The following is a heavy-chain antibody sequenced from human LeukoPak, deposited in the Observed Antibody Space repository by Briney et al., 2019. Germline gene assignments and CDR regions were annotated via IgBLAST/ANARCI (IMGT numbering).Heavy chain of an antibody. Sequence: GASVKVSCKASGYTFTAYYMHWVRQAPGQGLEWMGWINPNSGGTNYAQKFQGRVTMTRNTSISTAYMELSRLRSDDTAVYYCAKDLQWELPRGDALDIWGQGTMVTVSS. CDR1: GYTFTAYY. CDR2: INPNSGGT. V-gene: IGHV1-2*02. CDR3: AKDLQWELPRGDALDI. D-gene: IGHD1-26*01. J-gene: IGHJ3*02.